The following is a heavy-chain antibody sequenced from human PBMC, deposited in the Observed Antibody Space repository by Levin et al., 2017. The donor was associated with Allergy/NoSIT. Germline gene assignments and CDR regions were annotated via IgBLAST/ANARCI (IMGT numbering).Heavy chain of an antibody. D-gene: IGHD3-22*01. CDR1: GFTLSDYG. Sequence: LSLTCAASGFTLSDYGMHWVRQAPGEGLEWVAVISHDGSSKYYADSVKGRFTISRDNSKNTLYLQMNSLRAEDTAVYYCSRRGYFVAVGPMWNWCQGTLVIVSS. V-gene: IGHV3-30*03. CDR3: SRRGYFVAVGPMWN. J-gene: IGHJ4*02. CDR2: ISHDGSSK.